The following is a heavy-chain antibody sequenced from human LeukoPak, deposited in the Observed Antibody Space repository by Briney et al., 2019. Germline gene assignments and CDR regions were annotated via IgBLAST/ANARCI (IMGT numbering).Heavy chain of an antibody. CDR1: GGSISSYY. V-gene: IGHV4-4*07. Sequence: PSETLSLTCTVSGGSISSYYWSWIRQPAGKGLEWIGRIYTSGSTNYNPSLKSRVTMSVDTSKNQFSLKLSSVTAADTAVYYCAREPIRGSSSWYTDSRYYYYYMDVWGKGTTVTVSS. J-gene: IGHJ6*03. CDR2: IYTSGST. CDR3: AREPIRGSSSWYTDSRYYYYYMDV. D-gene: IGHD6-13*01.